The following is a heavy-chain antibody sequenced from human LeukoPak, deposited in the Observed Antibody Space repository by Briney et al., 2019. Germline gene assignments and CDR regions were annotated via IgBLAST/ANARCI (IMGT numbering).Heavy chain of an antibody. J-gene: IGHJ5*02. Sequence: SQTLSLTCAISGDSASSNSAAWNWIRQSPSRGLEWLGRTYYRSKWYNDYAVSVKSRITINPDTSKNQFSLQLNSVTPEDTAVYYCARGHSSSWYNWFDPWGQGTLVTVSS. CDR3: ARGHSSSWYNWFDP. CDR1: GDSASSNSAA. D-gene: IGHD6-13*01. V-gene: IGHV6-1*01. CDR2: TYYRSKWYN.